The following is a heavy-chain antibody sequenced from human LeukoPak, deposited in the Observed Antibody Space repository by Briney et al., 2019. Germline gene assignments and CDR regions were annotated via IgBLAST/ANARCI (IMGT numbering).Heavy chain of an antibody. J-gene: IGHJ4*02. V-gene: IGHV3-11*04. D-gene: IGHD4-17*01. CDR1: GFTFSDYF. Sequence: GGSLRLSCTGSGFTFSDYFMTWIRQAPGKGLEYISFITSSGATTSYADSVKGRFTISRDNAKNSLYLQVDSLRAEDTAVYYCARGDEGDTTVLRGGYFDYWGQGTLVTVSS. CDR3: ARGDEGDTTVLRGGYFDY. CDR2: ITSSGATT.